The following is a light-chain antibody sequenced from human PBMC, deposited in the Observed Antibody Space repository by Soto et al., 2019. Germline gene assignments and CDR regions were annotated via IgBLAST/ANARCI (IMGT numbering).Light chain of an antibody. CDR3: QHTYTSPPWT. J-gene: IGKJ1*01. Sequence: DIQMTQSPSTLSASVGDRVTITCRASQSISRYLNWYQQKPGKAPKLLIYAASSLQSGVPSRFSGSGSETDFTLTISSLQPEDFATYYCQHTYTSPPWTFGQGTKVDIK. CDR1: QSISRY. V-gene: IGKV1-39*01. CDR2: AAS.